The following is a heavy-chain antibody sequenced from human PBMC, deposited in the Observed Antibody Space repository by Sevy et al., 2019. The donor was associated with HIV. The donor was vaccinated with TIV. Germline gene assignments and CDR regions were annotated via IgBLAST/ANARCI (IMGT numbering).Heavy chain of an antibody. V-gene: IGHV1-3*01. Sequence: ASVKVSCKASGYTFTSYAMHCVRQAPGQRLEWMGWINAGNGNTKYPQKFQGRVTITRDTSASTAYMELSSLRSEDTAVYYCARAPPNYYDSSGYTLFSSFFDYWGQGTLVTVSS. J-gene: IGHJ4*02. CDR1: GYTFTSYA. CDR3: ARAPPNYYDSSGYTLFSSFFDY. CDR2: INAGNGNT. D-gene: IGHD3-22*01.